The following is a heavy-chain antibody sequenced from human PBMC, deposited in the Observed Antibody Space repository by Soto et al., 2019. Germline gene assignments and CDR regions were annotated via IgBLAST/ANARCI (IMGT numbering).Heavy chain of an antibody. CDR2: IRSKAYGGTT. CDR1: GFTFGDYA. Sequence: GGSLRLSCTASGFTFGDYAMSWVRQAPGKGLEWVGFIRSKAYGGTTEYAASVKGRFTISRDDSKSIAYLQMNSLKTEDTAVYYSTRRISSSSDYWGQGTLVTVSS. D-gene: IGHD6-6*01. CDR3: TRRISSSSDY. J-gene: IGHJ4*02. V-gene: IGHV3-49*04.